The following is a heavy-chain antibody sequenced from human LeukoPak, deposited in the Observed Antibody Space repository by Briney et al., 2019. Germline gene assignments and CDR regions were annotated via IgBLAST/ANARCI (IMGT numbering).Heavy chain of an antibody. V-gene: IGHV3-74*01. CDR2: IKGDGSDT. D-gene: IGHD3-9*01. J-gene: IGHJ2*01. CDR1: GFTFSSYW. CDR3: ARSPENYDVLTGYYGWYFDL. Sequence: PGGSLRLSCAASGFTFSSYWMHWVRQAPGKGLVWVSRIKGDGSDTTYADSVKGRFTISRDNAKNTLYLQMKSLRAEDTAVYYCARSPENYDVLTGYYGWYFDLWGRGTLVTVSS.